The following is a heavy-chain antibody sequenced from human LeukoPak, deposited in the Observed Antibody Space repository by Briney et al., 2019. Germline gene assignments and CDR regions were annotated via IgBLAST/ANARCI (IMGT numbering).Heavy chain of an antibody. CDR3: ARKRYDDPYFFDY. D-gene: IGHD3-22*01. CDR1: GGSISSSSYY. V-gene: IGHV4-30-4*01. CDR2: IYYSGTT. Sequence: PSETLSLTCTVSGGSISSSSYYWSWFRQPPGKGLEWIGYIYYSGTTYYNPSLRSRVTISVDTSKNQFSLKLNSVTAADTAVYYCARKRYDDPYFFDYWGQGTLVTVSS. J-gene: IGHJ4*02.